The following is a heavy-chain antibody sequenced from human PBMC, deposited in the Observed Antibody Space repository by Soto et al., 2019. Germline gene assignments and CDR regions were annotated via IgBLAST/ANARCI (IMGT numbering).Heavy chain of an antibody. Sequence: SETLSLTCAVYGGSFSDYYWSWIRQPPGKGLEWIGEINHSGSTNYNPSLKSRVTIPVDTSKNQFSLKLDSVTAADTAVYYCARDLDTATYFDYWGHGTLVTVSS. CDR3: ARDLDTATYFDY. D-gene: IGHD5-18*01. CDR1: GGSFSDYY. V-gene: IGHV4-34*01. CDR2: INHSGST. J-gene: IGHJ4*01.